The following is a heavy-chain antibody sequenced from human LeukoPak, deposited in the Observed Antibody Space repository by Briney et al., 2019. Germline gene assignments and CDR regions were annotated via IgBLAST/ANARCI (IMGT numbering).Heavy chain of an antibody. D-gene: IGHD4-17*01. CDR3: ARLVGYGDYGGWYFDL. CDR2: IYPGDSDT. CDR1: GYYFTSFW. V-gene: IGHV5-51*01. J-gene: IGHJ2*01. Sequence: GESLKISCKGSGYYFTSFWIAWVRQMPGKGLEWMGIIYPGDSDTRYSPSFQGQVTISADKSISTAYLQWSSLKASDTAMYYCARLVGYGDYGGWYFDLWGRGTLVTVSS.